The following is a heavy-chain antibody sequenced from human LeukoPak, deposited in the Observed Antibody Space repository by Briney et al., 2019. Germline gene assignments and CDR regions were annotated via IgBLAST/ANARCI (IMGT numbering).Heavy chain of an antibody. V-gene: IGHV1-18*04. CDR3: AIVHGSFFWFDP. CDR1: GYTSTGYY. CDR2: ISAYNGNT. Sequence: ASVKVSRKASGYTSTGYYMHWVRQAPGQGLEWMGCISAYNGNTNYAQKLQGRVTMTTDPSTSTAYMELRSLRSDDTAVYYCAIVHGSFFWFDPWGQGTLVTVSS. D-gene: IGHD5-24*01. J-gene: IGHJ5*02.